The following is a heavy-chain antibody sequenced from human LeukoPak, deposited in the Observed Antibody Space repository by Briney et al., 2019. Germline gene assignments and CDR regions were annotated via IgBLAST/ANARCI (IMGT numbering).Heavy chain of an antibody. J-gene: IGHJ4*02. V-gene: IGHV1-69*05. CDR2: IIPIFGTA. Sequence: GSSVKVSCKASGGTFSSYAISWVRQAPGQGLEWMGGIIPIFGTANYAQKFQGRVTITTDESTSTAYMELSSLRSEDTSVYYCATENVDTAMFRYYLAYGGQGPLVIVPS. CDR3: ATENVDTAMFRYYLAY. CDR1: GGTFSSYA. D-gene: IGHD5-18*01.